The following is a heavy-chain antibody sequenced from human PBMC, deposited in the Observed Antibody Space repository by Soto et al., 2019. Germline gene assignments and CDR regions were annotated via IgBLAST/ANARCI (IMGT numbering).Heavy chain of an antibody. Sequence: SETLSLTCTVSGGSISSYYWSWIRQPPGKGLEWIGYIYYSGSTNYNPSLKSRVTISVDTSKNQFSLKLSSVTAADTAVYYCARLVATMDFDYWGQGTLVTVSS. CDR3: ARLVATMDFDY. D-gene: IGHD5-12*01. CDR1: GGSISSYY. J-gene: IGHJ4*02. CDR2: IYYSGST. V-gene: IGHV4-59*01.